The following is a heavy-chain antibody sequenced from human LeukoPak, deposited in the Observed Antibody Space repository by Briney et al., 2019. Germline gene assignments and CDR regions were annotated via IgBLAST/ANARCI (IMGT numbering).Heavy chain of an antibody. Sequence: PSETLSLTCTVSGGSISSYYWSWIRQPPGKGLEWIGYIYYSGSTNYNPSLTSRVTISVDTSKNQFSLKLSSVTAADTAVYYCARYSYDDAFDIWGQGTMVTVSS. V-gene: IGHV4-59*01. CDR1: GGSISSYY. D-gene: IGHD5-18*01. J-gene: IGHJ3*02. CDR2: IYYSGST. CDR3: ARYSYDDAFDI.